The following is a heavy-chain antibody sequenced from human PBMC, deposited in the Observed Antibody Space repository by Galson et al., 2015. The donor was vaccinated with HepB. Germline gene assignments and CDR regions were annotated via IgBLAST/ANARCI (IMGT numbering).Heavy chain of an antibody. CDR2: ITHDGRNT. CDR1: GFTFSSYS. Sequence: SLRLSCAASGFTFSSYSIHWVRQAPGKGLEWVAIITHDGRNTYYAYSVKGRFTISRDNSRNTVYLQMNGLRSDDTAVYYCARERGAGWYEGNDYWGQGTLFVVSS. V-gene: IGHV3-30*04. CDR3: ARERGAGWYEGNDY. D-gene: IGHD6-19*01. J-gene: IGHJ4*02.